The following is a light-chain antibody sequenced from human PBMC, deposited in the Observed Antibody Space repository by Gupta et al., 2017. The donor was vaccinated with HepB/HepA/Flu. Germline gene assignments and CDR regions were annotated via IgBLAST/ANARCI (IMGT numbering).Light chain of an antibody. Sequence: DIQLTQSPSFLSASVGDRVTITCRASQDIGNFLAWYQQKPGKAPNLLIYGASTLQSGVPSRFSGSGSGTXFSLTIXSRQPQDFASSYCRQRNRYPLIFGXGTKVDVK. J-gene: IGKJ3*01. CDR2: GAS. V-gene: IGKV1-9*01. CDR3: RQRNRYPLI. CDR1: QDIGNF.